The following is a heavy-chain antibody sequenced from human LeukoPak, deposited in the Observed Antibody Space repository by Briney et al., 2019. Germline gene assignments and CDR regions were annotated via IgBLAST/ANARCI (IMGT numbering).Heavy chain of an antibody. V-gene: IGHV4-39*01. D-gene: IGHD3-22*01. Sequence: PSETLSLTCTVSGVSILDSTYYWAWIHQPPGKGLEWIATIFYNGNTHYNPSLKSRVTMTVDTVKNQFSLNLNSVTAADTAVYYCARQSSGYYYGWFDPWGQGTLVTVSS. CDR2: IFYNGNT. CDR1: GVSILDSTYY. J-gene: IGHJ5*02. CDR3: ARQSSGYYYGWFDP.